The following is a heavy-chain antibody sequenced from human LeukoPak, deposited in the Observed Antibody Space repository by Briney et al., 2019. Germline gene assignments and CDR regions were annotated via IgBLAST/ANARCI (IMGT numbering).Heavy chain of an antibody. J-gene: IGHJ4*02. D-gene: IGHD1-1*01. Sequence: PGGSLRLSCAASGYTFSCCSMNWVRQAPGKGLEWLSSINNSGDDKYHADSVQGRFTISRDNAKNSLYLQMNSLRVEDTAVYYCARELDRIQDLDSWGQGTQVTVSS. CDR2: INNSGDDK. V-gene: IGHV3-21*01. CDR1: GYTFSCCS. CDR3: ARELDRIQDLDS.